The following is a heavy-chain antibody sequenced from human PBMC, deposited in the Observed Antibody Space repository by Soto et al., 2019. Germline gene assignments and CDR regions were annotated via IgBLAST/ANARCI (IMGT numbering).Heavy chain of an antibody. CDR2: INDSGST. Sequence: QVHLQQGGAGLLKPSETLSLTCAVYGGAFRGYYWSWIRQPPGKGLEWLGEINDSGSTNYNPSLKSRITISLDTSKKEISLRLPSVTAADTAVYYCARERGRYCSGESCYPFGPWGQGALVTVSS. CDR1: GGAFRGYY. D-gene: IGHD2-15*01. V-gene: IGHV4-34*01. J-gene: IGHJ5*02. CDR3: ARERGRYCSGESCYPFGP.